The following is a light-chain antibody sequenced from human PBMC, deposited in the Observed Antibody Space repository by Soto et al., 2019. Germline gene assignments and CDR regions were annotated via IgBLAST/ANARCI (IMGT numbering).Light chain of an antibody. CDR1: QTVSKF. V-gene: IGKV1-39*01. CDR3: QQTYSPTLT. CDR2: SAS. Sequence: DYQMTPSPSSWSASVGDSVIIACRASQTVSKFVNWYQQKPGKVPDLLIYSASTLYSGVPSRFSGSGSRTEFTLTSSNLQPEDFATYYCQQTYSPTLTFAQGT. J-gene: IGKJ1*01.